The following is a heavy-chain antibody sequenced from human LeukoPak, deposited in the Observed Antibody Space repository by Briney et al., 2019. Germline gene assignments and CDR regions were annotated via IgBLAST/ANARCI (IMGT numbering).Heavy chain of an antibody. CDR3: ARGEFGSDF. CDR1: GFTFSRYW. CDR2: ISSSSSYM. D-gene: IGHD3-10*01. V-gene: IGHV3-21*01. Sequence: GGSLRLSCVVSGFTFSRYWMNWVRQAPGKGLEWVSSISSSSSYMYYADSVEGRFTISRDNANNSLYLQMNSLRAEDTAVYYCARGEFGSDFWGQGTLVTVSS. J-gene: IGHJ4*02.